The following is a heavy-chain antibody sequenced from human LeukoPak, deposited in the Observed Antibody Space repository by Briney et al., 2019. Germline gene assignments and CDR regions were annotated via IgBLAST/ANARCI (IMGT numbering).Heavy chain of an antibody. J-gene: IGHJ3*02. CDR3: ARIDAFDI. Sequence: GGSLRLPCAAAGFTFSNYNMEWVRQAPGKGLEWVSYISSRGSYTYYADSVKGRFTISRDNAKNSLYLQMNSLRAEDTAVYYCARIDAFDIWGQGTMVTVSS. V-gene: IGHV3-21*06. CDR1: GFTFSNYN. CDR2: ISSRGSYT.